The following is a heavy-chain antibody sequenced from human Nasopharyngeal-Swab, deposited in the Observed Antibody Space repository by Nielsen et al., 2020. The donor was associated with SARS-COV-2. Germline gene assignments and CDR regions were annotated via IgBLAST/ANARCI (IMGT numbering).Heavy chain of an antibody. Sequence: LRQMPGKGMEWMGRIDPSDSYTNYSPSVQGHVTISADKSISTAYLQWSSMKASDTAMYYCTRQFRGYYDSSGPLSWFDPWGQGTPVTVSS. J-gene: IGHJ5*02. CDR2: IDPSDSYT. V-gene: IGHV5-10-1*01. CDR3: TRQFRGYYDSSGPLSWFDP. D-gene: IGHD3-22*01.